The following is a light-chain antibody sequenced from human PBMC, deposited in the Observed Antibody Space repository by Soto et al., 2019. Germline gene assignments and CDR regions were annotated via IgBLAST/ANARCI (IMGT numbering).Light chain of an antibody. J-gene: IGLJ1*01. CDR1: SSDVGGYNY. CDR3: SSYAGSSNV. CDR2: EVN. Sequence: QSVLTQPPSASGSPGQSVAISCTGTSSDVGGYNYGSWYQQHPGKAPKLMIYEVNKRPSGVPDRFSGSKSGNTASLTVSGLQADDEADYYCSSYAGSSNVFGTGTKLTV. V-gene: IGLV2-8*01.